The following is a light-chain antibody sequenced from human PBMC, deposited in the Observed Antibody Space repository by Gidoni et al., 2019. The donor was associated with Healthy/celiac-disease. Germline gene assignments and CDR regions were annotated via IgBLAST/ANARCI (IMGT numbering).Light chain of an antibody. Sequence: IQMTPSPSTLSASVGDRVTITCRASQSISSWLAWYQQKPGKAPKLLIYDASSLESGVPSRFSGSGSGTEFTLTISSLQPDDFATYYCQQYNSYSTFGQGTKLEIK. CDR2: DAS. V-gene: IGKV1-5*01. CDR3: QQYNSYST. J-gene: IGKJ2*01. CDR1: QSISSW.